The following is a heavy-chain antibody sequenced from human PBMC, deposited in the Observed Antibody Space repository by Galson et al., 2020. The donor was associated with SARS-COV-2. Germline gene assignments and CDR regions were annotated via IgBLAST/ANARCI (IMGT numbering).Heavy chain of an antibody. J-gene: IGHJ5*02. CDR2: IFSNDEK. Sequence: SGPTLVKPTETLTLTCTVSGFSLSNARMGVSWIRQPPGKALEWLAHIFSNDEKSYSTSLKSRLTISKDTSKSQVVLTMTNMDPVDTATYYCARIDDFWSGYYIGWFDPWGQGTLVTVSS. CDR1: GFSLSNARMG. CDR3: ARIDDFWSGYYIGWFDP. D-gene: IGHD3-3*01. V-gene: IGHV2-26*01.